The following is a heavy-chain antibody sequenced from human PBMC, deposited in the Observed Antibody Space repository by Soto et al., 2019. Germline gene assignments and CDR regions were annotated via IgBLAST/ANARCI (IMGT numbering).Heavy chain of an antibody. D-gene: IGHD6-19*01. CDR3: ATARYSSPMGYYYGMEV. CDR1: GVTFSKFI. Sequence: QVQLEQSGGEVKKPGSSVKVSCKASGVTFSKFIMTWVRQAPGRGLEWVGGIIPIFGTANYAQKFQGRVTIPADESTSTSYLEVSNMRSEDTAGYYCATARYSSPMGYYYGMEVSGQGPAVTVSS. V-gene: IGHV1-69*01. CDR2: IIPIFGTA. J-gene: IGHJ6*02.